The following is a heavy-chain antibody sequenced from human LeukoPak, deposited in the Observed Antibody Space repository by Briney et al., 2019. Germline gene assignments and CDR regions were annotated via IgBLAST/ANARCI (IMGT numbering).Heavy chain of an antibody. CDR3: ARRPRYCSSTSCYKSGWFDP. D-gene: IGHD2-2*02. CDR2: INHSGST. J-gene: IGHJ5*02. Sequence: SETLSLTCTVSGGSISSYYWSWIRQPPGKGLEWIGEINHSGSTNYNPSLKSRVTISVDTSKNQFSLKLSSVTAADTAVYYCARRPRYCSSTSCYKSGWFDPWGQGTLVTVSS. CDR1: GGSISSYY. V-gene: IGHV4-34*01.